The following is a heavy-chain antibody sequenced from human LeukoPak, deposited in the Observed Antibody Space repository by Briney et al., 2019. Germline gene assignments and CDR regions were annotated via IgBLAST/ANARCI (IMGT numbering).Heavy chain of an antibody. CDR1: GFTFSSYW. V-gene: IGHV3-74*01. Sequence: SGGSLRLSCAASGFTFSSYWMHWVRQAPGKGLVWVSRINSDGSSTSYADSVKGRFTISRDNAKNTLYLQMNSLRAEDTAVYYCAREFDYYDSSGYVDYWGQGTLVTVSS. CDR2: INSDGSST. J-gene: IGHJ4*02. CDR3: AREFDYYDSSGYVDY. D-gene: IGHD3-22*01.